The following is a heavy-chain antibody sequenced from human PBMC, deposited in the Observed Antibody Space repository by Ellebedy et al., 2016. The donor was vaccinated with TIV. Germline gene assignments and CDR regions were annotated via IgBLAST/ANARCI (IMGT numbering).Heavy chain of an antibody. V-gene: IGHV3-33*01. J-gene: IGHJ3*02. Sequence: GESLKISCAASGFTFSSYGMHWVRQAPGKGLEWVAVIWYDGSNKYYADSVKGRFTISRDNSKNTLYLQMNSLRAEDTAVYYCARWSDPPPHYDSSGYYYHPAMAVDAFDIWGQGTMVTVSS. CDR2: IWYDGSNK. CDR3: ARWSDPPPHYDSSGYYYHPAMAVDAFDI. D-gene: IGHD3-22*01. CDR1: GFTFSSYG.